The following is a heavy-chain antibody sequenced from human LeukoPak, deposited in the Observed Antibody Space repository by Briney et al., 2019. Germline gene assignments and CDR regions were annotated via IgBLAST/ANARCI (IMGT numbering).Heavy chain of an antibody. V-gene: IGHV3-11*01. CDR2: IGTSGSSI. CDR3: ARDRRENYDSGIVIYGMDV. J-gene: IGHJ6*02. CDR1: GFTFSDYY. D-gene: IGHD3-10*01. Sequence: GGSLRLSCAASGFTFSDYYMSWIRQAPGKGLEWVSVIGTSGSSIYYADSVKGRFTISRDNAKRSLYLQMNRLRAEDTAVYYCARDRRENYDSGIVIYGMDVWGQGTTVTVSS.